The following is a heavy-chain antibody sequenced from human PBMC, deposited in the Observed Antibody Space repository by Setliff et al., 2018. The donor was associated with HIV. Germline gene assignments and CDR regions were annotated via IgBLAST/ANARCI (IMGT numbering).Heavy chain of an antibody. V-gene: IGHV1-69*13. Sequence: SVKVSCKTSGGTFRSQAISWVRQAPGQGLEWMGGLISMFKIPQIAQKFQGRVTITADESTSTAYMGLSSLTSEDTAVYYCAKTPLLYDSDNYVWGQGTLVTVSS. D-gene: IGHD3-10*02. CDR2: LISMFKIP. J-gene: IGHJ4*02. CDR3: AKTPLLYDSDNYV. CDR1: GGTFRSQA.